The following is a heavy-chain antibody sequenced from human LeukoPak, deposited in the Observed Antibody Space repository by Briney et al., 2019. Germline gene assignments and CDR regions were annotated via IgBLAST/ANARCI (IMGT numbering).Heavy chain of an antibody. CDR1: GGTFSSYT. J-gene: IGHJ4*02. CDR3: ASPDYGGNPSLSFDY. V-gene: IGHV1-69*02. Sequence: ASVKVSCKASGGTFSSYTISWVRQAPGQGLEWMGRIIPILGIANYAQKFQGRVTITADKSTSTAYMELSSLRSEDTAVYYCASPDYGGNPSLSFDYWGQGTRVTVSS. CDR2: IIPILGIA. D-gene: IGHD4-23*01.